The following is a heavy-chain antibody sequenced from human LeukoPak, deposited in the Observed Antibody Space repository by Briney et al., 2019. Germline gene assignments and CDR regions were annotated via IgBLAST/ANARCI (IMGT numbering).Heavy chain of an antibody. CDR1: GFTFGGDW. Sequence: GGSLRLSCVASGFTFGGDWMSWVRQAPGKGLEWVANIKPDGTEKYYVDSVKGRFTISRDNAKNSLHLQLNSLRAEDTAVYYCVRYYDPPVGDAFDIWGPGTMVTVSS. J-gene: IGHJ3*02. CDR3: VRYYDPPVGDAFDI. D-gene: IGHD3-22*01. V-gene: IGHV3-7*01. CDR2: IKPDGTEK.